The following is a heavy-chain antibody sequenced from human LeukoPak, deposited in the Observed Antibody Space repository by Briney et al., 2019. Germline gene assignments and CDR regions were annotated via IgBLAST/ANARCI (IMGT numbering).Heavy chain of an antibody. CDR1: GGSFSGYY. J-gene: IGHJ4*02. Sequence: SEALSLTCAVYGGSFSGYYWSWIRQPPGKGLEWIGEINHSGSTNYNPSLKSRVTISVDTSKNQFSLKLSSVTAADTAVYYCARDGIAVAGIDVWGQGTLVTVSS. D-gene: IGHD6-19*01. CDR2: INHSGST. V-gene: IGHV4-34*01. CDR3: ARDGIAVAGIDV.